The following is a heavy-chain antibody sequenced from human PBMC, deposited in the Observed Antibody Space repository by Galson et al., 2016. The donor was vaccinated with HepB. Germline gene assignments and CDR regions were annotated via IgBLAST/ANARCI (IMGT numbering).Heavy chain of an antibody. D-gene: IGHD3-3*01. CDR3: ARDLPKTIKIFGVIYGPYYGMDV. CDR1: RFTVSSNY. J-gene: IGHJ6*02. Sequence: SLRLSCAASRFTVSSNYMTWVRQAPGKGPEWVSVIYSGGSTSYADSVKGRFTISRDNSNNTLYLQMNSLGAEGTALDYCARDLPKTIKIFGVIYGPYYGMDVWGQGTTVTVS. V-gene: IGHV3-66*02. CDR2: IYSGGST.